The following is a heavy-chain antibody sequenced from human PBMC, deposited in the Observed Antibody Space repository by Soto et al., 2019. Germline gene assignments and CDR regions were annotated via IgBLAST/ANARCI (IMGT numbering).Heavy chain of an antibody. V-gene: IGHV3-30*03. J-gene: IGHJ4*02. CDR1: GSTFNSYG. CDR3: AQYHWPYIPAALTSAIDN. D-gene: IGHD2-2*01. CDR2: LAYHGRNE. Sequence: PGGSLRLSCAASGSTFNSYGMYWIRQAPGKGLEWVAGLAYHGRNEYYAHSVKGRFTTSRDNSNSTLFLQMNSLRPEDTAVYYCAQYHWPYIPAALTSAIDNWGRGTLATVS.